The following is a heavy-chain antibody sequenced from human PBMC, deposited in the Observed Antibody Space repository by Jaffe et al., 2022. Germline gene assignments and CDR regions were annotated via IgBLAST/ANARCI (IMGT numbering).Heavy chain of an antibody. CDR1: GFTFSSYW. D-gene: IGHD3-3*01. Sequence: EVQLVESGGGLVQPGGSLRLSCAASGFTFSSYWMHWVRQAPGKGLVWVSRINSDGSSTSYADSVKGRFTISRDNAKNTLYLQMNSLRAEDTAVYYCARGSTYYDFWSGYYIVDYFDYWGQGTLVTVSS. CDR3: ARGSTYYDFWSGYYIVDYFDY. V-gene: IGHV3-74*01. J-gene: IGHJ4*02. CDR2: INSDGSST.